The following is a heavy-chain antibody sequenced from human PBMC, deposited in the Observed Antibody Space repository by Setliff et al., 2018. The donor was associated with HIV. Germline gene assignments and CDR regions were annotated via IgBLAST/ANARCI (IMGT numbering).Heavy chain of an antibody. V-gene: IGHV4-34*01. CDR1: GGSLSGYY. CDR2: INHSGST. CDR3: ARFHWYHCETSGDYDYYGYYFDY. J-gene: IGHJ4*02. D-gene: IGHD3-22*01. Sequence: SETLSLTCAVYGGSLSGYYWNWVRQPPGKGLEWMGEINHSGSTNYNPSLKSRATISVETSKNQFSLKLSSVTAADTAVYFCARFHWYHCETSGDYDYYGYYFDYWGQGTLVTVSS.